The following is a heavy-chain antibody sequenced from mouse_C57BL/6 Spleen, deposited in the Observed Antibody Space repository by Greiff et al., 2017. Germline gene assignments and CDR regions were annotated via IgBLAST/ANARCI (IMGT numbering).Heavy chain of an antibody. CDR2: INPSSGYT. Sequence: QVQLQQPGAELVRPGSSVKLSCKASGYTFTSYWMHWVKQRPGQGLEWIGYINPSSGYTKYNQKFKDKATLTADKSSSTAYMQLSSLTYEDSAVYYCARLSDRYYFDYWGQGTTLTVSS. J-gene: IGHJ2*01. V-gene: IGHV1-7*01. CDR3: ARLSDRYYFDY. CDR1: GYTFTSYW.